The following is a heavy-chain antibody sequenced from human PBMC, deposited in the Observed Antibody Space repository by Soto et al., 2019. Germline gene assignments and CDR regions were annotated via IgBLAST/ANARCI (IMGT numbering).Heavy chain of an antibody. V-gene: IGHV4-59*02. CDR1: GGSVTTYS. J-gene: IGHJ6*03. Sequence: QVQLQESGPGLLKPSETLSLTCTVSGGSVTTYSWGWIRQPPGKELEWVGYISYSGSTNYNPSLKSRVTISRVTSKNQFSLNLVSVTAADTAVYYCASASYYSYMDVWGKGTTVTVSS. CDR3: ASASYYSYMDV. CDR2: ISYSGST.